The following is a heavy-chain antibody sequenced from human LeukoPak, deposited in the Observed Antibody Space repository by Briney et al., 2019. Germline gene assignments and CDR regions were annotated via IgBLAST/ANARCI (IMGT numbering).Heavy chain of an antibody. D-gene: IGHD3-22*01. J-gene: IGHJ4*02. V-gene: IGHV3-30-3*01. CDR3: ARVQNSYHYDSSGYVYY. CDR2: ISYDGNKK. Sequence: GGSLRPSCAASGFTFSDYAIHWVRQAPGKGLEWVAVISYDGNKKYYADSVKGRFTISRDNSKNTLYLQMNSLRAEDTAVYYCARVQNSYHYDSSGYVYYWGQGTLVTVSS. CDR1: GFTFSDYA.